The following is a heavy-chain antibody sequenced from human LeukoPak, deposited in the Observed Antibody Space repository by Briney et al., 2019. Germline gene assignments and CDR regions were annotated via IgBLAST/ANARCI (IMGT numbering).Heavy chain of an antibody. V-gene: IGHV3-23*01. Sequence: GGSLRLSCAASGFTFSSYAMSWVRQAPGEGLEWVSAISGSGGSTYYADSVKGRFTISRDNSKNTLYLQMNSLRAEDTAVYYCAKRSVVVPAAMGPAFDYWGQGTLVTVSS. D-gene: IGHD2-2*01. J-gene: IGHJ4*02. CDR2: ISGSGGST. CDR3: AKRSVVVPAAMGPAFDY. CDR1: GFTFSSYA.